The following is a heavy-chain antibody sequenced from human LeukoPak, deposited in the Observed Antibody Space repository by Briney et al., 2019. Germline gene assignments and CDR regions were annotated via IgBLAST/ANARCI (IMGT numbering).Heavy chain of an antibody. Sequence: GGSLRLSCVASGFTFSSYAMHWVRQAPGKGLEWVAVISYDGSNKYYADSVKGRFTISRDNSKNTLYLQMNSLRAEDTAVYYCARVGYYDSSGSGLNWYFDLWGRGTLVTVSS. J-gene: IGHJ2*01. CDR3: ARVGYYDSSGSGLNWYFDL. CDR1: GFTFSSYA. D-gene: IGHD3-22*01. V-gene: IGHV3-30-3*01. CDR2: ISYDGSNK.